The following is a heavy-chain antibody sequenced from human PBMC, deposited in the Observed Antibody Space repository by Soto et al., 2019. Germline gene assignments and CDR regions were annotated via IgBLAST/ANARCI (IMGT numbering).Heavy chain of an antibody. CDR2: ISYDGSNK. J-gene: IGHJ6*02. D-gene: IGHD6-13*01. Sequence: PGGSLRLSCAASGFTFSSYAMHWVRQAPGKGLEWVAVISYDGSNKYYADSVKGRFTISRDNSKNTLYLQMNSLRAEDTAAYYCARTVRQQLVLNLYYYYGMDVWGQGTTVTVSS. V-gene: IGHV3-30-3*01. CDR3: ARTVRQQLVLNLYYYYGMDV. CDR1: GFTFSSYA.